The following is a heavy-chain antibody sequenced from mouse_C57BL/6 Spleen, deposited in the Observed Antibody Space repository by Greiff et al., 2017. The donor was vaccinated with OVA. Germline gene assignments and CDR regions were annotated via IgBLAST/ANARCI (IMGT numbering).Heavy chain of an antibody. CDR2: IHPNSGST. J-gene: IGHJ4*01. CDR1: GYTFTSYW. V-gene: IGHV1-64*01. D-gene: IGHD4-1*01. CDR3: ARKWDERYYYAMDY. Sequence: QVQLQQPGAELVKPGASVKLSCKASGYTFTSYWMHWVKQRPGQGLEWIGMIHPNSGSTNYNEKFKSKATLTVDKSSSTAYMQLSSLTSEDSAVYDCARKWDERYYYAMDYWGQGTSVTVSS.